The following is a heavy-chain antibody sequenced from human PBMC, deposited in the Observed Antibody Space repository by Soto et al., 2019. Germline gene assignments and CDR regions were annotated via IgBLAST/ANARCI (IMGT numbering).Heavy chain of an antibody. V-gene: IGHV2-5*02. CDR2: IYWDDDK. CDR1: GFSLSTSGVG. Sequence: QITLKESGPTLVKPTQTLTLTCTFSGFSLSTSGVGVGWIRQPPGKALEWLALIYWDDDKRYSPSLKSRLTITKDTSKNQLVLTMTNMDPVDTATYYCAHRRNTIAAAGTHFDYWGQGTLVTVSS. CDR3: AHRRNTIAAAGTHFDY. D-gene: IGHD6-13*01. J-gene: IGHJ4*02.